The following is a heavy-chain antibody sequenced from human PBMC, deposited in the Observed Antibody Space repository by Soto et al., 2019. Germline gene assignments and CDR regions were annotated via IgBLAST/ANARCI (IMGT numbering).Heavy chain of an antibody. Sequence: WGSLRLVCASPVFTFGSHAMNRVRQSPGKGLEWLATITGTGGSTYYADSVKGRFTICRDNSKNTLYLQMNSLRAEDTAVYCCARGQYQLLLLAFDVWGHRTMVTVSS. J-gene: IGHJ3*01. D-gene: IGHD2-2*01. CDR2: ITGTGGST. CDR1: VFTFGSHA. V-gene: IGHV3-23*01. CDR3: ARGQYQLLLLAFDV.